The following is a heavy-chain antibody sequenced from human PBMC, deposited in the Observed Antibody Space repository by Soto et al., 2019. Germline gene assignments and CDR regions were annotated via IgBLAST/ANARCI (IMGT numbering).Heavy chain of an antibody. CDR2: ARNKAKSYTT. CDR1: GFTFSDHY. J-gene: IGHJ3*02. D-gene: IGHD6-13*01. CDR3: TRPVSRSIRNSDAFDI. V-gene: IGHV3-72*01. Sequence: EVQLVESGGGLVQPGGSLRLSCAASGFTFSDHYMDWVRQAPGKGLEWVGRARNKAKSYTTDYAASVKGRFTISRDDSENSLYLQMNSLKTEDTALYYCTRPVSRSIRNSDAFDIWGQGTMVTVSS.